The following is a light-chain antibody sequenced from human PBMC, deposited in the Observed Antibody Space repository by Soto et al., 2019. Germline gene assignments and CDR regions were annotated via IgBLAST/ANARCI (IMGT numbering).Light chain of an antibody. CDR1: ESVRSY. CDR2: GAS. J-gene: IGKJ5*01. CDR3: QQYNNWPPIT. V-gene: IGKV3-15*01. Sequence: EVVMTQSPATLSVSPGERATLSCRASESVRSYLAWYQQKPGQAPRLLIYGASTRATGIPARFSGSGSGTEFTLTISRLQSEDFAIYYCQQYNNWPPITFGQGTRLEIK.